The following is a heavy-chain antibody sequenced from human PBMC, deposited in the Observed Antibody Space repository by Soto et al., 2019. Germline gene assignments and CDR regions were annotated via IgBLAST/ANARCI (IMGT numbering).Heavy chain of an antibody. J-gene: IGHJ5*02. CDR2: IIPIFGTT. CDR1: GYTLSSFA. D-gene: IGHD3-10*01. Sequence: SVKVSCKASGYTLSSFAISWVRQAPGQGLEWMGGIIPIFGTTNYAQKFQGRVTMTADKSTSTAYMELSSLRSEDTAVYYCARSFAMVRGQFARWGQGTLVTVSS. CDR3: ARSFAMVRGQFAR. V-gene: IGHV1-69*06.